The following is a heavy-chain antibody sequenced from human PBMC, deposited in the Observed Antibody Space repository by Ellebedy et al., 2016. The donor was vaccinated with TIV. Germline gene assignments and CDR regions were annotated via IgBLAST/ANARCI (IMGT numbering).Heavy chain of an antibody. V-gene: IGHV3-74*01. J-gene: IGHJ4*02. CDR1: GFTFSSYW. CDR2: MDSDGSTT. Sequence: GESLKISXAASGFTFSSYWMHWVRQAPGKGLVWVSRMDSDGSTTDYADSVKGRFTISRDNAKNTLYLQMNSLRAEDTAVYYCARDMGSGSYQGYFDYWGQGTLVTVSS. D-gene: IGHD1-26*01. CDR3: ARDMGSGSYQGYFDY.